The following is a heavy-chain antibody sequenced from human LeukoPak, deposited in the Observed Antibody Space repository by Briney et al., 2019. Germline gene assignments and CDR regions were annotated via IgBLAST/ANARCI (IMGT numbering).Heavy chain of an antibody. J-gene: IGHJ4*02. Sequence: SQTLSLTCTVSGGSISSGDYYWSWIRQPPGKGLEWIGYIYYSGSTYYNPSLKSRVTISVDTSKNQFSLKPSSVTAADTAVYYCARERDFWSESGYFDYWGQGTLVTVSS. CDR1: GGSISSGDYY. V-gene: IGHV4-30-4*01. CDR2: IYYSGST. CDR3: ARERDFWSESGYFDY. D-gene: IGHD3-3*01.